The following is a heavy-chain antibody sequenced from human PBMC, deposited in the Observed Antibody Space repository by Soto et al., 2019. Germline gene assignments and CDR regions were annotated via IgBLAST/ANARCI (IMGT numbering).Heavy chain of an antibody. J-gene: IGHJ5*02. V-gene: IGHV1-46*01. CDR3: ARDPSSLWFGELSVGFDP. Sequence: QVQLVQSGAEVKKPGASVKVSCKTSGYSFTDWYIHWVRQAPGQGLEWMGIINPSGGFTTYAQKFQGRVTMTRDTSTSTVYMELSRLRSEDTAVYYCARDPSSLWFGELSVGFDPWGQGTLVTVSS. CDR1: GYSFTDWY. CDR2: INPSGGFT. D-gene: IGHD3-10*01.